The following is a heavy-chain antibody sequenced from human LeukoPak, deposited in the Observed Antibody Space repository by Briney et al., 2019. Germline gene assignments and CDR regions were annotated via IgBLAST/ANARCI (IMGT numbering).Heavy chain of an antibody. J-gene: IGHJ6*02. CDR3: ARGWYHLITFGGVVDV. D-gene: IGHD3-16*01. CDR2: ISSSGSTI. CDR1: GFTFSSYE. V-gene: IGHV3-48*03. Sequence: PGGSLRLSCAASGFTFSSYEMNWVRQAPGKGLEWVSYISSSGSTIYYADSVRGRFTISRDNAKKSLSLQMNSLRAEDTAVYYCARGWYHLITFGGVVDVWGQGTTVTVSS.